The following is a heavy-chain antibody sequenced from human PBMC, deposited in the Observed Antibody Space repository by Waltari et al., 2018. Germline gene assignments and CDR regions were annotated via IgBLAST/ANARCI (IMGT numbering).Heavy chain of an antibody. CDR2: IYYSGST. Sequence: QLQLQGSGPGLVKPSETLSLTCTVPGGSISSSSSYWGWIRQPPGKGLEWIGSIYYSGSTYDNPSLKSRVTISVDTSKNQFSLKLSSVTAADTAVYYCARDGEMATMSWFDPWGQGTLVTVSS. CDR1: GGSISSSSSY. J-gene: IGHJ5*02. CDR3: ARDGEMATMSWFDP. V-gene: IGHV4-39*07. D-gene: IGHD5-12*01.